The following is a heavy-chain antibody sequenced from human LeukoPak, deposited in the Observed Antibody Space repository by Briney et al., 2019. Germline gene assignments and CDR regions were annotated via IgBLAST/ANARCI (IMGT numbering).Heavy chain of an antibody. V-gene: IGHV1-3*04. CDR2: INTNTGET. Sequence: ASVKVSCKASGYTFTSHVMHWVRQAPGQRPEWMGWINTNTGETKYSQNFQGRVTMSRDTSAGTAYMELSSLRSEDAAVYYCARQPSLGTFDYWGQGTLVTVSS. CDR3: ARQPSLGTFDY. CDR1: GYTFTSHV. D-gene: IGHD1-7*01. J-gene: IGHJ4*02.